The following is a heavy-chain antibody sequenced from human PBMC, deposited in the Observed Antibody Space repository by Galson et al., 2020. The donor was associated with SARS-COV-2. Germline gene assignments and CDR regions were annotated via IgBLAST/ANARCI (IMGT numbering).Heavy chain of an antibody. CDR1: DFTFSHYD. J-gene: IGHJ6*04. V-gene: IGHV3-30*18. CDR3: VKEGSASPDV. CDR2: FSSDGINT. Sequence: GGSLRLSCVASDFTFSHYDIHWVRQAPGKGLEWVALFSSDGINTYYADSVLKGRFSISRDISKRTVYLQMNSLGPEDTAVYYCVKEGSASPDVWGKGTAVTISS. D-gene: IGHD1-26*01.